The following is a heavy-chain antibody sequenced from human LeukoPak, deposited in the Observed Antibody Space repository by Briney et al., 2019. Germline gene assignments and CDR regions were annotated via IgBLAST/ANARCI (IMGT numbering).Heavy chain of an antibody. CDR2: INNSGST. CDR3: ASFGGSYRHY. CDR1: GASISGYY. J-gene: IGHJ4*02. D-gene: IGHD3-16*01. V-gene: IGHV4-59*01. Sequence: SETLSLTCTVSGASISGYYWTWIRQAPGKGLEWIGNINNSGSTNHNPSPMSRLTTIVNTSANQASLQLTPVTAADATADYSASFGGSYRHYWGREALLSVSS.